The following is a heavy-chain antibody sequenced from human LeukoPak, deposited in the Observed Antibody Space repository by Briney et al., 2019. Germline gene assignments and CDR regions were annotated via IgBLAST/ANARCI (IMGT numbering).Heavy chain of an antibody. Sequence: GGSLRLSCVASGYTFSSYALHWVRQAPGKGLEYVSAISSNGRTTFYANSVKGRFTISRDNSKNTLYLQMGSLRAEDTAVYYCARVSGWYWFDQWGQGNPGHRLL. CDR2: ISSNGRTT. CDR1: GYTFSSYA. V-gene: IGHV3-64*01. CDR3: ARVSGWYWFDQ. J-gene: IGHJ5*02. D-gene: IGHD6-19*01.